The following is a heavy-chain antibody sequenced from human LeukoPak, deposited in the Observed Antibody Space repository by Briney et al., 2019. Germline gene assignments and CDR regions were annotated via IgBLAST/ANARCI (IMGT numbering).Heavy chain of an antibody. CDR2: IYHNGNT. Sequence: SETLSLTCTVFGSSINSVYSWGWIRQPPGKGLEWIGSIYHNGNTYYNSSLKSRVTISVHTSENQFSLKLSPVTAADTAVYYCASYKTYYDSSGNPFDYWGQGTLVTVSS. D-gene: IGHD3-22*01. CDR3: ASYKTYYDSSGNPFDY. J-gene: IGHJ4*02. CDR1: GSSINSVYS. V-gene: IGHV4-38-2*02.